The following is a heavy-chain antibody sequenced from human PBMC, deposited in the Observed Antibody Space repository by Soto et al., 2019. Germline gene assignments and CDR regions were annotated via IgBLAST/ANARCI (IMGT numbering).Heavy chain of an antibody. D-gene: IGHD6-6*01. CDR1: GGTFSSYA. CDR3: ASQQLGPSYYYGMDV. CDR2: IIPIFGTA. J-gene: IGHJ6*02. V-gene: IGHV1-69*13. Sequence: ASVKVSCKASGGTFSSYAISCARQAPGQGLEWMGGIIPIFGTANYAQKFQGRVTITADESTSTAYMELSSLRSEDTAVYYCASQQLGPSYYYGMDVWGQGTTVTVSS.